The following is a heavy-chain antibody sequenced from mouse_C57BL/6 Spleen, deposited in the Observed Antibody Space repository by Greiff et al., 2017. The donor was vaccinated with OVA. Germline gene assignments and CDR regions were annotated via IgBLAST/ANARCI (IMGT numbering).Heavy chain of an antibody. D-gene: IGHD2-4*01. CDR2: IYPGSGST. Sequence: QVQLKQSGAELVKPGASVKMSCKASGYTFTSYWITWVKQRPGQGLEWIGDIYPGSGSTNYNEKFKSKATLTVDTSSSTAYMQLSSLTSEDSAVYYCERAIYYDYDTPFAYWGQGTLVTVSA. CDR1: GYTFTSYW. J-gene: IGHJ3*01. V-gene: IGHV1-55*01. CDR3: ERAIYYDYDTPFAY.